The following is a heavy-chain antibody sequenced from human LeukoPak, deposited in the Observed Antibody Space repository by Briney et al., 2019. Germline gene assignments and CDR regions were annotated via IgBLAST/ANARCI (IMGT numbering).Heavy chain of an antibody. D-gene: IGHD3-22*01. CDR2: ISPYKGDR. Sequence: ASVKVSCKASGYTFTNYGITWVRQAPGQGLEWMGWISPYKGDRNYAQSLQGRVTMTTGTSTSTAYMEVRSLRSDDTAVYYCARDRAPSMIVVVVTTAFDLWGRGTLVTVSS. J-gene: IGHJ2*01. CDR1: GYTFTNYG. V-gene: IGHV1-18*01. CDR3: ARDRAPSMIVVVVTTAFDL.